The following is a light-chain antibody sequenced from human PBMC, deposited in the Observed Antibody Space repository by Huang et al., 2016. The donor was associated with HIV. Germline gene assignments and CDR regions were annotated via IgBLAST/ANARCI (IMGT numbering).Light chain of an antibody. J-gene: IGKJ1*01. CDR1: QSVYSSSTSKDY. CDR3: QQYYSSPQT. V-gene: IGKV4-1*01. CDR2: GAS. Sequence: DIIMTQSPDSLAVSLGERATLNCTSSQSVYSSSTSKDYMAWFQQKPWHPPRLLLFGASTREAGVPDRFSGSGSGTHFTLTIANLEAEDAAIYYCQQYYSSPQTFGQGTRVEVK.